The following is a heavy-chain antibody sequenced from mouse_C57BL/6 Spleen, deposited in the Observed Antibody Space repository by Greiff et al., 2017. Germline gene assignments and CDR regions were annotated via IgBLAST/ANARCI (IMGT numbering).Heavy chain of an antibody. D-gene: IGHD1-1*01. V-gene: IGHV1-82*01. Sequence: QVQLQQSGPELVKPGASVKISCKASGYAFSSSWMNWVKQRPGKGLEWIGRIYPGDGDTNYNGKFKGKATLTADKSSSTAYMQLSSLPSEDSAVYFCNYGSSQCYCDVWGTGTTVTVSS. CDR3: NYGSSQCYCDV. CDR1: GYAFSSSW. CDR2: IYPGDGDT. J-gene: IGHJ1*03.